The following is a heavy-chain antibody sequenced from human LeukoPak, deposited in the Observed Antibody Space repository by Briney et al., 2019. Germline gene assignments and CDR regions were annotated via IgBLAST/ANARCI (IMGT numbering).Heavy chain of an antibody. D-gene: IGHD3-10*01. CDR3: AKEGVYGSGSYRYNWFDP. CDR1: GFTFSSYA. V-gene: IGHV3-23*01. CDR2: ISGSGGNT. J-gene: IGHJ5*02. Sequence: GRSLRLSCAASGFTFSSYAMSWVRQAPGKGLEWVSAISGSGGNTYYADSVKSRFTISRDNSKNTLYLQMNSLGAEDTAVYYCAKEGVYGSGSYRYNWFDPWGQGTLVTVSS.